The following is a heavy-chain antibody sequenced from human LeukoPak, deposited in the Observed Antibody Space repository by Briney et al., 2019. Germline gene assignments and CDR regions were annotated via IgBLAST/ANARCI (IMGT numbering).Heavy chain of an antibody. CDR2: INPNSGGT. D-gene: IGHD5-24*01. V-gene: IGHV1-2*02. CDR3: ARSPKMATYPAPYMGV. Sequence: ASVKVSCKASGYTFTGYYMHWVRQAPGQGLEWMGWINPNSGGTNYAQKFQGRVTMTRDTSISTAYMELSRLRSDDTAVYYCARSPKMATYPAPYMGVWGKGTTVTVSS. J-gene: IGHJ6*03. CDR1: GYTFTGYY.